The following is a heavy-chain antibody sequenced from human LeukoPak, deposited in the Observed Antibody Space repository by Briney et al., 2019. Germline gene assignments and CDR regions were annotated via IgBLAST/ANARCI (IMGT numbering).Heavy chain of an antibody. CDR2: INWNGGST. D-gene: IGHD6-19*01. J-gene: IGHJ6*03. Sequence: GGSLRLSCAASGFTFEDYGMSWVRQAPGKGLEWVSGINWNGGSTGYADSVKGRFTISRDNAKNSLHLQMNSVRAEDTALYYCARSLIAVAGNYYYYYMDVWGKGTTVTVSS. CDR3: ARSLIAVAGNYYYYYMDV. CDR1: GFTFEDYG. V-gene: IGHV3-20*04.